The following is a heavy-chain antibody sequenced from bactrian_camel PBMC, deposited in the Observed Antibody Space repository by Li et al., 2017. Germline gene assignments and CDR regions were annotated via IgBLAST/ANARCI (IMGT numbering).Heavy chain of an antibody. CDR1: GFIFTNYD. CDR2: ISIGSANM. CDR3: AEGWIHNF. V-gene: IGHV3S40*01. D-gene: IGHD5*01. Sequence: VQLVESGGGLVQPGGSLGLSCAASGFIFTNYDMSWVRQAPGKGLEWVSTISIGSANMYYTNSVKGRFTISRDDADNTMYLQLNSLKSEDTAMYYCAEGWIHNFWGQGTQVTVS. J-gene: IGHJ4*01.